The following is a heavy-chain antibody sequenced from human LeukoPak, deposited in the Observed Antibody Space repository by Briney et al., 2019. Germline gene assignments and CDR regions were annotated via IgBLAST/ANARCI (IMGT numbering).Heavy chain of an antibody. CDR2: IYYSGST. V-gene: IGHV4-59*01. Sequence: KSSETLSLTCTVSGGSISSYYWSWIRQPPGKGLEWIGYIYYSGSTNYNPSLKSRVTISVDTSKNQFSLKLSSVTAADTAVYYCARGVGGSSPHWYFDLWGRGTLVTVSS. CDR1: GGSISSYY. J-gene: IGHJ2*01. CDR3: ARGVGGSSPHWYFDL. D-gene: IGHD6-6*01.